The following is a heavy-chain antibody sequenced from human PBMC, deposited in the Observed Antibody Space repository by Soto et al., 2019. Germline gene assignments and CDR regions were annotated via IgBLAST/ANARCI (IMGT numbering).Heavy chain of an antibody. D-gene: IGHD3-9*01. J-gene: IGHJ6*02. CDR1: GFTFTSSA. Sequence: GASVKVSCKASGFTFTSSAVQWVRQARGQRLEWIGWIVIGSGNTNYAQKFQERVTITRDMSTSTAYMELSSLRSEDTAVYYCAAPIGPSWFDWLRAVVPDGVYYYYGMDVWGQGTTVTVSS. V-gene: IGHV1-58*01. CDR2: IVIGSGNT. CDR3: AAPIGPSWFDWLRAVVPDGVYYYYGMDV.